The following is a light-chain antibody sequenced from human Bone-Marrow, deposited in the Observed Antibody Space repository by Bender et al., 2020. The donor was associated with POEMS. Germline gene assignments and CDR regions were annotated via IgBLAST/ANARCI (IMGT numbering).Light chain of an antibody. CDR1: SSNIGAHA. V-gene: IGLV1-44*01. CDR2: SSH. CDR3: AVWDDSHNGWV. Sequence: QSVLTQPPSASGTPGQRVTISCSGGSSNIGAHAVNWYQHLPGAAPKLLIYSSHRRPSEVPDRFSGSRPGTSASLAISGLQSEDEADYYCAVWDDSHNGWVIGGGTTLTVL. J-gene: IGLJ3*02.